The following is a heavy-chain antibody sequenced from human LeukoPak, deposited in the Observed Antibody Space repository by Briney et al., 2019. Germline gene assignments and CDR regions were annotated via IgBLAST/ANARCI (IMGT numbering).Heavy chain of an antibody. Sequence: GGSLRLSCVASGFTFSSYEMNWVRQAPGKGLEWVSYIGSSGSSIYYADSVKGRFTISRDNAKNSLYLQVNSLRAEDTAVYYCARDLNCYGSGTFDYWGQGTLVTVSS. CDR1: GFTFSSYE. J-gene: IGHJ4*02. CDR3: ARDLNCYGSGTFDY. V-gene: IGHV3-48*03. D-gene: IGHD3-10*01. CDR2: IGSSGSSI.